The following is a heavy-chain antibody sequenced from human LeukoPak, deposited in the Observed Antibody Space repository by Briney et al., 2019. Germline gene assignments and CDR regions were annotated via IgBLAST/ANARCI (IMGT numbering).Heavy chain of an antibody. CDR3: ARELSDAGSDYYDSSGARGYFDY. D-gene: IGHD3-22*01. CDR1: GFTFSSYS. Sequence: PGGSLRLSCAASGFTFSSYSMNWVRQAPGKGLEWVSSISSSSSYIYYADSVKGRFTISRDNAKNSLYLQMNSLRAEDTAVYYCARELSDAGSDYYDSSGARGYFDYWGQGTLVTVSS. J-gene: IGHJ4*02. CDR2: ISSSSSYI. V-gene: IGHV3-21*01.